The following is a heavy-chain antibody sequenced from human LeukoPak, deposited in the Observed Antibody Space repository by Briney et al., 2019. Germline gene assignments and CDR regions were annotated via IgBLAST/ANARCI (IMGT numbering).Heavy chain of an antibody. CDR1: GGSFSGYY. Sequence: SETLSLTCAVYGGSFSGYYWSWIRQPPGKGLEWIGEINHSGSTNYNPSLKSRDTISVDTSKNQFSLKLSSVAAADTAVYYCARGLRGRYYGDAFDIWGQGTMVTVSS. V-gene: IGHV4-34*01. CDR2: INHSGST. D-gene: IGHD3-3*01. J-gene: IGHJ3*02. CDR3: ARGLRGRYYGDAFDI.